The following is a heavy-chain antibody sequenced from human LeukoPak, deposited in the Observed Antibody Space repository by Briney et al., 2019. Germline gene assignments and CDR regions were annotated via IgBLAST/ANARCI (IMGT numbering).Heavy chain of an antibody. CDR2: ISSNGDST. V-gene: IGHV3-64D*09. CDR1: GFTFSHYA. D-gene: IGHD6-19*01. CDR3: VKDRYSSGWYGYFDY. J-gene: IGHJ4*02. Sequence: GGSLRLSCSASGFTFSHYAMNWVRQAPGKGLECVSAISSNGDSTYYTDSVKGRFTISRDNSKNTLYLQVSSLRPEDTAVYYCVKDRYSSGWYGYFDYWGQGTLVTVSS.